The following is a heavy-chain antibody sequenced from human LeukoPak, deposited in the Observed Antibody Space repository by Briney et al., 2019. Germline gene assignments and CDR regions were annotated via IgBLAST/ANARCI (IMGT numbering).Heavy chain of an antibody. Sequence: GGSLRLSCAASGFTFSSYWMHWVRQAPGKGLVWVSRINSDGSSTSYADSVKGRFTISRDNAKNTLYLQMNSLRAEDTAVYYCARSYGSGSYYAVSPSDYWGQGTLVTVSS. CDR1: GFTFSSYW. CDR2: INSDGSST. D-gene: IGHD3-10*01. J-gene: IGHJ4*02. V-gene: IGHV3-74*01. CDR3: ARSYGSGSYYAVSPSDY.